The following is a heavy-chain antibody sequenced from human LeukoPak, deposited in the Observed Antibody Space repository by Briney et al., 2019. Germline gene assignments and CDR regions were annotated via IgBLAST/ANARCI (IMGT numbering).Heavy chain of an antibody. J-gene: IGHJ6*02. CDR3: ARGRIAAAGFYYYYDGMDV. CDR1: GYTFTGYY. CDR2: INPNSGGT. D-gene: IGHD6-13*01. Sequence: ASVKVSCKASGYTFTGYYMHWVRQAPGQGLEWMGWINPNSGGTNYAQKFQGRVTMTRDTSISTVYMELSRLRSDDTAVYYCARGRIAAAGFYYYYDGMDVWGQGTTVTVSS. V-gene: IGHV1-2*02.